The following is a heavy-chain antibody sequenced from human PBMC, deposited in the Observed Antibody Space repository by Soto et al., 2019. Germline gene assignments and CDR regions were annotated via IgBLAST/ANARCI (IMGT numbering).Heavy chain of an antibody. D-gene: IGHD1-7*01. V-gene: IGHV3-23*01. CDR2: ISANGQGI. CDR1: VFTFSTYA. Sequence: GGSLRLSCAASVFTFSTYALSWVRQAPGKGLEWVSAISANGQGIYYADSVRGRFTISRDNSKNTIFLHMDSLRAEDTAVYYCAKDRNYPRDQFHYWGQGTLVTVSS. J-gene: IGHJ4*02. CDR3: AKDRNYPRDQFHY.